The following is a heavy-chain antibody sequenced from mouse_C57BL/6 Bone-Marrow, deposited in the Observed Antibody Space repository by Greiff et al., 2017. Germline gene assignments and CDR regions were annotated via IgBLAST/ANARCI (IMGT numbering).Heavy chain of an antibody. CDR2: INYDGSST. J-gene: IGHJ1*03. CDR1: GFTFSDYY. V-gene: IGHV5-16*01. CDR3: AREDRPWYFDV. Sequence: EVKLVESEGGLVQPGSSMKLSCTASGFTFSDYYMAWVRPVPEKGLEWVANINYDGSSTYYLDSLKSRFIISRENAKNILYLQMSSLKSEDTATYYCAREDRPWYFDVWGTGTTVTVSS.